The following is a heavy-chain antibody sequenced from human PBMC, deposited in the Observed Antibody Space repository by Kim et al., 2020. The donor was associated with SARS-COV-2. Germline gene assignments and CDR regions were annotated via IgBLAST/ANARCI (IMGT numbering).Heavy chain of an antibody. CDR2: INHSGST. D-gene: IGHD3-22*01. V-gene: IGHV4-34*01. Sequence: SETLSLTCAVYGGSFSGYSWSWIRQPPGKGLEWIGEINHSGSTKYNPSLKSRVPISVDTSKNQFSLKLKSVTAADTAVYYCARGKSEITMIVVVMTGSSHYFDYWGQGNLVTVSS. CDR3: ARGKSEITMIVVVMTGSSHYFDY. CDR1: GGSFSGYS. J-gene: IGHJ4*02.